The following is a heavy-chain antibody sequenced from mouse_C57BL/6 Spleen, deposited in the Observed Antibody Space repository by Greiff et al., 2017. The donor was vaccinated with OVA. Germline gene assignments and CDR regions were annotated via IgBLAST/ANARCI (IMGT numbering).Heavy chain of an antibody. J-gene: IGHJ4*01. Sequence: LVESGAELVRPGTSVKVSCKASGYAFTNYLIEWVKQRPGQGLEWIGVINPGSGGTNYNEKFKGKATLTADKSSSAAYMQLSSLTSEDSAVYFCARGDYGSSMDYWGQGTSVTVSS. CDR1: GYAFTNYL. D-gene: IGHD1-1*01. CDR2: INPGSGGT. V-gene: IGHV1-54*01. CDR3: ARGDYGSSMDY.